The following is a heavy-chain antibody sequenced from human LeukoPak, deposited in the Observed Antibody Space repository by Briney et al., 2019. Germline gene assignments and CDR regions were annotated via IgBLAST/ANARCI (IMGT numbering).Heavy chain of an antibody. Sequence: SETLSLTCTVSGASISNYYWSWIRQPPGKGLESIGYVSYSGRTNHNPSLKSRVTISADTSKNQFSLKLTSVTAADTAVYYCARHERGAENLDYWDQGTLVTVSS. CDR1: GASISNYY. D-gene: IGHD1-1*01. J-gene: IGHJ4*02. CDR2: VSYSGRT. V-gene: IGHV4-59*08. CDR3: ARHERGAENLDY.